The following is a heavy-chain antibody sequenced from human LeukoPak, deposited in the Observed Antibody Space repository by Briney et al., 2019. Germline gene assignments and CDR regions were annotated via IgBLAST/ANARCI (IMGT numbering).Heavy chain of an antibody. CDR3: AKDPTPRSGGHYYDSSGYSAFDI. J-gene: IGHJ3*02. CDR1: GFTFSSYG. V-gene: IGHV3-33*06. Sequence: GGSLILSCAASGFTFSSYGMHWVRQAPGKGLEWVAVIWYDGSNKYYGDSVKGRFTISRDNSKNTLYLQMNSLRAEDTAVYYCAKDPTPRSGGHYYDSSGYSAFDIWGQGTMVTVSS. D-gene: IGHD3-22*01. CDR2: IWYDGSNK.